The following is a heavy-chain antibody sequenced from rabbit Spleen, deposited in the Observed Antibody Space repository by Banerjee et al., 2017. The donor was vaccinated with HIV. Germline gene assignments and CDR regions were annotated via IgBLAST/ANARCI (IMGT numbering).Heavy chain of an antibody. Sequence: QLVESGGGLVQPGGSLKLSCKASGFTLSSYYMNWVRQAPGKGLEWIGYIDPIFGTTYYANWVSGRFSISRENAQNTVFLQMTSLTAADTATYFCAREIVPTLGQLNLWGPGTLVTVS. CDR2: IDPIFGTT. J-gene: IGHJ4*01. CDR1: GFTLSSYY. CDR3: AREIVPTLGQLNL. V-gene: IGHV1S7*01. D-gene: IGHD3-3*01.